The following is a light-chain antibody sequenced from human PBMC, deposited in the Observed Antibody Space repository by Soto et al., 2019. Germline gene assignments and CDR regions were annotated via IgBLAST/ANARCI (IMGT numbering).Light chain of an antibody. CDR1: SGHSTYA. V-gene: IGLV4-69*01. CDR3: QTWGTGLLV. J-gene: IGLJ2*01. Sequence: QLVLTQSPSASASLGASVKLTCTLSSGHSTYAIAWHQQQPEKGPRYLMNLNSDGRHTKGDGIPDRFSGSSSGTERYLTISSLQSEDEADSYCQTWGTGLLVFGGGTKVTVL. CDR2: LNSDGRH.